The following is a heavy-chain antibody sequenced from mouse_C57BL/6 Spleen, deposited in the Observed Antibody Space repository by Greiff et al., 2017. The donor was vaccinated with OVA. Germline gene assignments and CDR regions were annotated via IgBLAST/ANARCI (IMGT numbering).Heavy chain of an antibody. CDR2: FYPGSGST. Sequence: QVKLQQPGAELVKPGASVTMSCKASGYTFTSYWLTWVKQRPGKGLEWIGDFYPGSGSTNYNESFKSTATLTVDTSYSTVDMQLSSLTSEDSAVYYCAREVHFDYWGQGTTLTFSS. D-gene: IGHD2-14*01. J-gene: IGHJ2*01. CDR3: AREVHFDY. V-gene: IGHV1-55*01. CDR1: GYTFTSYW.